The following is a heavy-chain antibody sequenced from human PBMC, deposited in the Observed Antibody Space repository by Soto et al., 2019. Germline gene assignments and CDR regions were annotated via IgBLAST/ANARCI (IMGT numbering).Heavy chain of an antibody. CDR2: ISAGNGNT. CDR3: ARGITLPTPLDY. Sequence: ASVKVSCKASGFTFTSYAISWVRQAPGQGLEWMGWISAGNGNTKYSQKFQGRVTITRDTSASTAYMELSSLRSEDTAVYYCARGITLPTPLDYWGQGTLVTVSS. J-gene: IGHJ4*02. D-gene: IGHD1-20*01. CDR1: GFTFTSYA. V-gene: IGHV1-3*01.